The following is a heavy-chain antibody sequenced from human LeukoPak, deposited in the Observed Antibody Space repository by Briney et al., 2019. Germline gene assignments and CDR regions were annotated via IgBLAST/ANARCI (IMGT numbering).Heavy chain of an antibody. D-gene: IGHD6-13*01. V-gene: IGHV4-59*08. Sequence: PSETLSLTCTVSGGSISSYYWSWIRQPPGKGLEWIGYIYYSGSTNYNPSLKSRVTISVDTSKNQFSLKLSSVTAADTAVYYCAKTISSSDAFDIWGQGTMVTVSS. J-gene: IGHJ3*02. CDR3: AKTISSSDAFDI. CDR2: IYYSGST. CDR1: GGSISSYY.